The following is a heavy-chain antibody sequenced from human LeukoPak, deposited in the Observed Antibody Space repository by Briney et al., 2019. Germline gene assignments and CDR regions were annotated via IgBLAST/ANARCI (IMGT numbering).Heavy chain of an antibody. Sequence: PGGSLRLSCAASGFTFSSYSMNWVRQAPGKGLEWVSSIRSSSTYIYYADSVKGRFTISRDNAKNSLYLQMNSLRAEDTAVYYCAREGTAVVVVTAIDYWGQGTLVTVSS. CDR1: GFTFSSYS. J-gene: IGHJ4*02. CDR2: IRSSSTYI. D-gene: IGHD2-21*02. V-gene: IGHV3-21*01. CDR3: AREGTAVVVVTAIDY.